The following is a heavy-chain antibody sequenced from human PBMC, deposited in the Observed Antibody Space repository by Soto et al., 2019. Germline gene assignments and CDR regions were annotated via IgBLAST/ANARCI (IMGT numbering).Heavy chain of an antibody. CDR3: ARQISTSTWYNWFDP. Sequence: SETLSLTCTVSGDPITNSNYYWGWIRQPPGKGLEWIGSIHYSRNTYYNPPLRGRGSLSVDTSKNQFSLKLTSVTAADTAVYFCARQISTSTWYNWFDPWGQGSLVTVSS. V-gene: IGHV4-39*01. CDR2: IHYSRNT. J-gene: IGHJ5*02. D-gene: IGHD2-2*01. CDR1: GDPITNSNYY.